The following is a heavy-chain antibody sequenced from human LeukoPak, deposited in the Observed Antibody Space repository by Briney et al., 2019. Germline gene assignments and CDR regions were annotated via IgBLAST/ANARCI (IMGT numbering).Heavy chain of an antibody. J-gene: IGHJ4*02. CDR3: AKGESSNYYGSGLDDY. D-gene: IGHD3-10*01. CDR1: GFTFSSYG. V-gene: IGHV3-30*02. Sequence: GGSLRLSCAASGFTFSSYGMHWVRQAPGKGLEWVAFIRYDGSNKYYADSVKGRFTISRDNSKNTLYLQMNSLRAEDTAVYYCAKGESSNYYGSGLDDYWGQGTLVTVSS. CDR2: IRYDGSNK.